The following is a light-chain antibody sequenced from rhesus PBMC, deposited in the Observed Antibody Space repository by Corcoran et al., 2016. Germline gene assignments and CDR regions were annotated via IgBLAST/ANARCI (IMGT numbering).Light chain of an antibody. V-gene: IGKV1-74*01. Sequence: DIQMTQSPSSLSASGGDRVTITCRASENVKNYLNWYQKKPGKAPKLLIYQASTLQSGVPSRFSGSGAGTDYTFTISSLQPEDVATYYCQHCFGTPFTFGPGTKLDIK. CDR3: QHCFGTPFT. J-gene: IGKJ3*01. CDR1: ENVKNY. CDR2: QAS.